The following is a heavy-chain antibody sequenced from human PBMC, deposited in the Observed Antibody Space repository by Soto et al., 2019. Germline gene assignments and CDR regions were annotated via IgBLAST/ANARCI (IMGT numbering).Heavy chain of an antibody. CDR3: ARVGPLVEWLLPYDAFDI. D-gene: IGHD3-22*01. J-gene: IGHJ3*02. CDR2: INAGNGNT. Sequence: GASVKVSCKASGYTFTSYAMHWVRQAPGQRLEWMGRINAGNGNTKYSQKFQGRVTITRDTSASTAYMGLSSLRSEDTAVYYCARVGPLVEWLLPYDAFDIWGQGTMVTVSS. V-gene: IGHV1-3*01. CDR1: GYTFTSYA.